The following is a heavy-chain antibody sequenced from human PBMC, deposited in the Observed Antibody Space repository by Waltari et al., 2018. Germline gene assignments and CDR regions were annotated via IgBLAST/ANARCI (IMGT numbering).Heavy chain of an antibody. Sequence: QVQLVQSGAEVKKPGASVKVSCETSGYTFTDFYIHWVRQAPGQGLEWMGRRHPNSGDTNYAQKSQGGVTMTRDTSISTAFMELTSDDTAVYFCARGAAGHADYWGQGTLVTVSS. D-gene: IGHD3-10*01. CDR3: ARGAAGHADY. V-gene: IGHV1-2*02. CDR2: RHPNSGDT. J-gene: IGHJ4*02. CDR1: GYTFTDFY.